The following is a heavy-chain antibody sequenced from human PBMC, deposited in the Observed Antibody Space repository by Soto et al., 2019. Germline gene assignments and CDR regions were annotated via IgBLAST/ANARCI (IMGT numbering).Heavy chain of an antibody. D-gene: IGHD3-9*01. CDR2: ISSSSSYI. CDR1: GFTFSSYS. J-gene: IGHJ5*02. Sequence: GGSLRLSCAASGFTFSSYSMNWVRQAPGKGLEWVSSISSSSSYIYYADSVKGRFTISRDNAKNSLYLQMNSLRAEDTAVYYCARERDKIYDILTGYYKEPANWFDPWGQGTLVTVSS. V-gene: IGHV3-21*01. CDR3: ARERDKIYDILTGYYKEPANWFDP.